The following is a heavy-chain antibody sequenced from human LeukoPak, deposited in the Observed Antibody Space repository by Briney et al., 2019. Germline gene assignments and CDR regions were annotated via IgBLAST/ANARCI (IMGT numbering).Heavy chain of an antibody. J-gene: IGHJ4*02. CDR1: GGSISNYY. CDR3: ARGDLKFYFDY. V-gene: IGHV4-4*07. Sequence: SETLSLTCTVSGGSISNYYWSWIRQPAGQGLQWIGRVYTSGSTNYNPSLKSRVTMSVDTSKNQFSLKLSAVTAADTAVYYCARGDLKFYFDYWAREPWSPSP. CDR2: VYTSGST.